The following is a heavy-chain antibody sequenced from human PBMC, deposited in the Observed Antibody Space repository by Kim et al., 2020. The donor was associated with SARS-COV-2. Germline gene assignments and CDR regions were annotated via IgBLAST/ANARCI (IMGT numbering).Heavy chain of an antibody. V-gene: IGHV3-23*05. CDR3: GEYHGAGSHFTD. Sequence: TYHADFVKGRFTTSRDNSKNVLSLQMNSLRVEDTAVYYWGEYHGAGSHFTDWGQGTLVTVSS. D-gene: IGHD3-10*01. CDR2: T. J-gene: IGHJ4*02.